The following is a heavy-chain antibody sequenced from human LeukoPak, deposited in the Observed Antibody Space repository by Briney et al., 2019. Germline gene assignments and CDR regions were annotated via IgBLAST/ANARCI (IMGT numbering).Heavy chain of an antibody. J-gene: IGHJ4*02. Sequence: SVKVSCKASGYTFTGYYMHWVRQAPGQGLEWMGWINPNSGGTNYAQKFQGRVTMTRDTSISTAYVELSRLRSDDTAVYYCARSYSGEGCFDYWGQGTLVTVSS. D-gene: IGHD6-25*01. V-gene: IGHV1-2*02. CDR3: ARSYSGEGCFDY. CDR2: INPNSGGT. CDR1: GYTFTGYY.